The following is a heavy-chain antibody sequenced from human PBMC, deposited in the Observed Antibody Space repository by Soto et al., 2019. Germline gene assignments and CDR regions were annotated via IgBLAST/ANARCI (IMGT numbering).Heavy chain of an antibody. D-gene: IGHD6-19*01. CDR1: GYTFTNYG. J-gene: IGHJ3*02. Sequence: ASVKVSCKASGYTFTNYGISWMRQAPGQGLEWMGWISAHNGNTNCAQKVQGRVTMTTDTSTSTAYMELRSLTYDDTAVYFCARDPGIAVVTDAFDIWGQGTMVTVSS. CDR3: ARDPGIAVVTDAFDI. CDR2: ISAHNGNT. V-gene: IGHV1-18*04.